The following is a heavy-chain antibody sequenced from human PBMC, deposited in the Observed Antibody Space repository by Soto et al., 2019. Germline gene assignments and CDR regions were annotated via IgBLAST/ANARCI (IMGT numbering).Heavy chain of an antibody. V-gene: IGHV4-39*01. Sequence: GSRSSRRYYRGYKNQPPGKGLEWIGSIYYSGSTYYNPSLKSRVTISVDTSKNQFSLKLSSVTAADTAVYYCARRTGRVAGIFEPEQRFDYWSQRTLVTV. J-gene: IGHJ4*02. D-gene: IGHD6-19*01. CDR2: IYYSGST. CDR1: GSRSSRRYY. CDR3: ARRTGRVAGIFEPEQRFDY.